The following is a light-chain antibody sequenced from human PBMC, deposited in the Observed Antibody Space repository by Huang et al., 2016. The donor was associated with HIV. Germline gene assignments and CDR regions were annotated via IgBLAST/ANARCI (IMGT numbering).Light chain of an antibody. CDR2: AAS. CDR3: QQYYTFPWT. J-gene: IGKJ1*01. CDR1: QGIDSY. Sequence: VIWMTQSPSLLSAYKGDKVTINCRVNQGIDSYLSWYQQKPGKAPELLISAASTLQGGVPSRFNGSGSGTDFTLTISRLQSEDFANYYCQQYYTFPWTFGQGTKVDVK. V-gene: IGKV1D-8*01.